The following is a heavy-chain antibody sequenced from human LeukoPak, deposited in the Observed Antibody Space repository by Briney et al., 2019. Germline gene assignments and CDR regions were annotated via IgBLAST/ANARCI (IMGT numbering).Heavy chain of an antibody. D-gene: IGHD2-15*01. CDR1: GFTFSTYW. J-gene: IGHJ4*02. Sequence: GGSLRLSCAASGFTFSTYWMSWVRQAPGKGLEWVANINQDGGENYYVDSVKGRFTISRDNAKNSLYLQMNSLRAEDTAVYYCARYCSGGSCFDHWGQGTLVTVSS. V-gene: IGHV3-7*03. CDR3: ARYCSGGSCFDH. CDR2: INQDGGEN.